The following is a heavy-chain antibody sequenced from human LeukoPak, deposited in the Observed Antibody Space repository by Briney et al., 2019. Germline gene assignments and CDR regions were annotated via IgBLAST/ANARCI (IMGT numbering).Heavy chain of an antibody. V-gene: IGHV3-48*03. CDR3: ARVRGYDFRFDY. Sequence: PGGSLRLSCAASGFTFSSYEMNWVRQAPGKGLEWVPYISSSGSTIYYADSVKGRFTISRDNAKNSLYLQMNSLRAEDTAVYYCARVRGYDFRFDYWGQGTLVTVSS. J-gene: IGHJ4*02. CDR2: ISSSGSTI. D-gene: IGHD3-3*01. CDR1: GFTFSSYE.